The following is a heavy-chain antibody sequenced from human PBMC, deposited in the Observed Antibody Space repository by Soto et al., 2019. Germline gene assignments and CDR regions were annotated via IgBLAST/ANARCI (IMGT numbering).Heavy chain of an antibody. V-gene: IGHV3-43*01. J-gene: IGHJ4*02. CDR3: AIDGRRTTTTIDT. D-gene: IGHD1-26*01. Sequence: GGSLRLSCTASGFTFGDYTMHWVRQAPGKGLEWVSLITWDGINIEYADSVRGRFTISRDNSKNSLYLQMNGLRHEDTALYYCAIDGRRTTTTIDTWGQGTLVTASS. CDR1: GFTFGDYT. CDR2: ITWDGINI.